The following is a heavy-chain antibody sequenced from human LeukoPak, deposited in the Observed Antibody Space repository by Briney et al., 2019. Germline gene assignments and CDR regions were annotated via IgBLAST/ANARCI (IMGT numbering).Heavy chain of an antibody. CDR2: ISGSSGTT. J-gene: IGHJ4*02. V-gene: IGHV3-23*01. CDR1: GFTFSSYA. D-gene: IGHD1-7*01. Sequence: QPGGSLRLSCAASGFTFSSYAMSWVRQAPGKGLEWVSVISGSSGTTYYADSVKGRFTVSRDNSKNTLYLQMNSLRAEDTAVYYCAKSPGLSSNDWIYGDYWGQGTLVSVSS. CDR3: AKSPGLSSNDWIYGDY.